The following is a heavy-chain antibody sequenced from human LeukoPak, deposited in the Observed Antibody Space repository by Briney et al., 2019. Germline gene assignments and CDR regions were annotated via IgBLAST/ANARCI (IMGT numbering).Heavy chain of an antibody. J-gene: IGHJ4*02. D-gene: IGHD1-26*01. CDR1: GFTFSSYG. CDR3: ARKYSGTNPFDY. V-gene: IGHV3-23*01. Sequence: GGSLRLSCAASGFTFSSYGMHWVRQAPGKGLEWVSIINNSGGSTYYADPVKGRFTISRDLSKNTLYLQMNSLRAEDTALYYCARKYSGTNPFDYWGQGTLVTVSS. CDR2: INNSGGST.